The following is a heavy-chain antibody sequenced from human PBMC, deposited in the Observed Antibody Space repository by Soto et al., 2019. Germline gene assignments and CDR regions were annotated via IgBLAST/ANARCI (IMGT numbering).Heavy chain of an antibody. D-gene: IGHD2-2*01. J-gene: IGHJ6*02. Sequence: QVQLVQSGAEVKKPGSSVKVSCKASGGTFSSYTISWVRQAPGQGLEWMGRIIHILGIANYAQKFQGRVTITADKSTSTAYMELSSLRSEDTAVYYCASLPATGTYYYYYGMDVWGQGTTVTVSS. V-gene: IGHV1-69*02. CDR2: IIHILGIA. CDR3: ASLPATGTYYYYYGMDV. CDR1: GGTFSSYT.